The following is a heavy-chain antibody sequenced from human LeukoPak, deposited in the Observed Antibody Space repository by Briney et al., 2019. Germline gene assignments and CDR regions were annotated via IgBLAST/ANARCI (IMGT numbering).Heavy chain of an antibody. CDR3: AREEPSWPYSSSSRWFDP. CDR2: IYSGGST. Sequence: EGSLRLSCAASGFTVSSNYMSWVRQAPGKGLEWVSVIYSGGSTYYADSVKGRFTISRDNSKNTLYLQMNSLRAEDTAVYYCAREEPSWPYSSSSRWFDPWGQGTLVTVSS. V-gene: IGHV3-53*01. D-gene: IGHD6-6*01. CDR1: GFTVSSNY. J-gene: IGHJ5*02.